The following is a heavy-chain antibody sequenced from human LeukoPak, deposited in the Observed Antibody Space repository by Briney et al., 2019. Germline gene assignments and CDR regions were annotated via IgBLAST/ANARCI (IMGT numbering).Heavy chain of an antibody. J-gene: IGHJ4*02. CDR2: INHSGST. V-gene: IGHV4-4*02. CDR3: ARRARGSGWYGKLDY. Sequence: SETLSLTCAVSGASITNNWWSWVRQSPGKGLEWIGEINHSGSTNYNPSLKSRVTISVDTSKNQFSLKLSSVTAADTAVYYCARRARGSGWYGKLDYWGQGTLVTISS. CDR1: GASITNNW. D-gene: IGHD6-19*01.